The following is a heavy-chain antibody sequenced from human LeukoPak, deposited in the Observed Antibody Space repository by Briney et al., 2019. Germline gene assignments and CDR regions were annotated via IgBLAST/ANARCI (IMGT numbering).Heavy chain of an antibody. CDR2: VYNSGDT. D-gene: IGHD3-16*01. CDR1: GGSTSSGY. V-gene: IGHV4-59*08. CDR3: ARLKLGAYFDL. Sequence: SETLSLTCTVSGGSTSSGYWSWIRQSPGKGLEWVGYVYNSGDTGKNPSLKSRVTILLDTSKNQCSLKLTSVSAADTAVYYCARLKLGAYFDLWGRGTLVTVSS. J-gene: IGHJ2*01.